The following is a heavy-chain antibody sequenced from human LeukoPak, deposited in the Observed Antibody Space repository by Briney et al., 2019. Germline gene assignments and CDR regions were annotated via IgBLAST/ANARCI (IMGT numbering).Heavy chain of an antibody. D-gene: IGHD6-6*01. Sequence: GGSLRLSCAASGFSVSNNYMIWVRQAPGKGLEWVSGMFAAGSTYYADSVKGRFTISRDNSKNTVYLQMNSVRPEDTAVCYCARSESSSPRRAFDIWGLGTMVTVSS. CDR1: GFSVSNNY. CDR3: ARSESSSPRRAFDI. J-gene: IGHJ3*02. V-gene: IGHV3-66*02. CDR2: MFAAGST.